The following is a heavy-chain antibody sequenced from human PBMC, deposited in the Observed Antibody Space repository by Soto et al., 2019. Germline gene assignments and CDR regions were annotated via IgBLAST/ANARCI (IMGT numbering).Heavy chain of an antibody. D-gene: IGHD3-9*01. J-gene: IGHJ4*02. CDR2: IYYSGST. CDR3: ARDRPYYDILTGLDLDY. CDR1: GGSISSGGYY. Sequence: PSETLSLTCTVSGGSISSGGYYWSWIRQHPGKGLEWIGYIYYSGSTYYNPSLKSRVTISVDTSKNQFSLKLSSVTAADTAVYYCARDRPYYDILTGLDLDYWGQGTLVTVSS. V-gene: IGHV4-31*03.